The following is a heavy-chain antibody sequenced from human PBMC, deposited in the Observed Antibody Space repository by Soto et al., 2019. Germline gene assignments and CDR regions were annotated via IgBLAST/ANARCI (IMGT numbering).Heavy chain of an antibody. V-gene: IGHV3-48*03. CDR1: RFTFSTYE. J-gene: IGHJ4*02. Sequence: EVQLVESGGALVQPGGSLRLSCAASRFTFSTYEMNWVRQAPGKGLEWVSYISSSGNTVYYADSVKGRFTISRDNTRNPLYLQMNSLRDEDTALYYCVRYCSTTLCNGVATRTFDYWGQGTLVTVSS. D-gene: IGHD2-2*01. CDR3: VRYCSTTLCNGVATRTFDY. CDR2: ISSSGNTV.